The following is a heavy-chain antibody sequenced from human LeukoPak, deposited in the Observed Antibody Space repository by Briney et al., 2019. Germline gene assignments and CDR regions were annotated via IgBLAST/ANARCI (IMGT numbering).Heavy chain of an antibody. CDR1: GGSFSDYY. J-gene: IGHJ4*02. CDR3: SRVRSRHYDYVWGSYRSSDYFDS. CDR2: INHSGST. D-gene: IGHD3-16*02. Sequence: SETLSLTCAVYGGSFSDYYWSWIRQPPGKGLEWIGEINHSGSTKYNPSLKSRVTISVQTSKNQFSLKLSSVTAADTAVYYCSRVRSRHYDYVWGSYRSSDYFDSWGQGNLVTVSS. V-gene: IGHV4-34*01.